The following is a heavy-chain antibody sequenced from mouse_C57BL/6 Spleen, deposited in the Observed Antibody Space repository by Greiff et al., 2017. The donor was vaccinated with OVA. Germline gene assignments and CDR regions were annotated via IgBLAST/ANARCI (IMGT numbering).Heavy chain of an antibody. J-gene: IGHJ1*03. D-gene: IGHD1-1*01. V-gene: IGHV1-63*01. Sequence: VQLQQSGAELVRPGTSVKMSCKASGYTFTNYWIGWAKQRPGQGLEWIGEIYSGGGYSTYNETFKGKGTLTADKSSSTAYMQFSSMTSEDAAIYYCARSAYYYGSSYWYFDVWGTKTTVTVSS. CDR3: ARSAYYYGSSYWYFDV. CDR1: GYTFTNYW. CDR2: IYSGGGYS.